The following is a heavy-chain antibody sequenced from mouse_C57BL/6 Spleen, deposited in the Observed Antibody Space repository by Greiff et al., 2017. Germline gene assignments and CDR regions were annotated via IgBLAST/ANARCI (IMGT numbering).Heavy chain of an antibody. CDR3: VRGSYDGYYVDWDFDV. V-gene: IGHV10-3*01. J-gene: IGHJ1*03. D-gene: IGHD2-3*01. CDR2: IRSKSSNYAT. CDR1: GFTFTTYA. Sequence: EVQLVESGGGLVQPKGSLKLSCAASGFTFTTYAMHWVRQAPGKGLEWVARIRSKSSNYATYYADSVKDRFTISRDDSQSMLYLQMNNLKTEDTAMYYCVRGSYDGYYVDWDFDVWGTGTTVTVSS.